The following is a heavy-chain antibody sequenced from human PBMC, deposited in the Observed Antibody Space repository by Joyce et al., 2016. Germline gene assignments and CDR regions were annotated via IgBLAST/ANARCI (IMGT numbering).Heavy chain of an antibody. V-gene: IGHV3-21*03. Sequence: EVQLVESGGGLVKPGGSLRLSCVVSGITFRAYTMDWVRQAPGKGLEGVSSISSSSGDIQYADSVKGRFTGSRDDANNSLYLQMNSLRAEDTAVYYCAVTMVTFDFWGQGALVIVSS. CDR1: GITFRAYT. CDR2: ISSSSGDI. J-gene: IGHJ4*02. CDR3: AVTMVTFDF. D-gene: IGHD4-17*01.